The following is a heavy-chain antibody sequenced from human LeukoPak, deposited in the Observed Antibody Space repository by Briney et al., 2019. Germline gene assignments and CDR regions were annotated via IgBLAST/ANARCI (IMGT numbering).Heavy chain of an antibody. J-gene: IGHJ1*01. D-gene: IGHD1-26*01. CDR2: ISGSGDRT. CDR1: GFAFSSYA. CDR3: ANGELELIVYFQQ. Sequence: GGSLRLSCAASGFAFSSYAMSWVRQAPGKGPEWVSGISGSGDRTYYTDSVKGRFTISRDNSKNTVYLQMNSPRVEDTAVYYCANGELELIVYFQQWGQGTLVTVSS. V-gene: IGHV3-23*01.